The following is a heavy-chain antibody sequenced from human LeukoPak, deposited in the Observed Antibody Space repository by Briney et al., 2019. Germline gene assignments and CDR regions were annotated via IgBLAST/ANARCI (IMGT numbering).Heavy chain of an antibody. CDR1: GGSISSYY. J-gene: IGHJ4*02. D-gene: IGHD3-10*01. CDR2: IYYSGST. Sequence: SETLSLTCTVSGGSISSYYWSWIRQPPGKGLEWIGYIYYSGSTNYNPSLKSRVTISVDTSKNQFSLKLSSVTAADTAVYYCARGYYGSGSYGYWGQGTLVTVSS. V-gene: IGHV4-59*08. CDR3: ARGYYGSGSYGY.